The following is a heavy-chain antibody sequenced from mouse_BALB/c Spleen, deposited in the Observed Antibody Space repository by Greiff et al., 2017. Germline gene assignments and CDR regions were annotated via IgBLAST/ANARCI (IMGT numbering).Heavy chain of an antibody. V-gene: IGHV3-1*02. Sequence: EVQLQQSGPDLVTPSQSLSLTCTVTGYSITSGYSWHWIRQFPGNKLEWMGYIHDSGSTNYNPSLKSRISITRDTSKNQFCLQLNSVTTEDTATYYCARGGDGWFAYWGQGTLVTVSA. J-gene: IGHJ3*01. CDR2: IHDSGST. CDR3: ARGGDGWFAY. CDR1: GYSITSGYS.